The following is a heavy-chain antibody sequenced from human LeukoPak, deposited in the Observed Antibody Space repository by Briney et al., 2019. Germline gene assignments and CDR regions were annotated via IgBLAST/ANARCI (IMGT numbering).Heavy chain of an antibody. CDR2: IKQDGSEK. V-gene: IGHV3-7*01. CDR3: ARAPTVVTPFDY. D-gene: IGHD4-23*01. Sequence: GGSLRLSCAASGFTFSSYWVSWVRQAPGKGLEWVANIKQDGSEKYYVDSVKGRFTISRDNAKNSLYLQMNSLRAEDTAVYYCARAPTVVTPFDYWGQGTLVTVSS. CDR1: GFTFSSYW. J-gene: IGHJ4*02.